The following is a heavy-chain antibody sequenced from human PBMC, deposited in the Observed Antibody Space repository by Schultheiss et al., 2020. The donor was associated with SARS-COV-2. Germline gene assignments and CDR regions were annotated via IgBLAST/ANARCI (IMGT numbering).Heavy chain of an antibody. J-gene: IGHJ6*02. V-gene: IGHV3-7*01. CDR2: IKQEGSEK. CDR3: ARGAWALAGPPPPHHSNGMDV. Sequence: GGSLRLSCAASGFTLGDFWMNWVRQPPGKGLECVAKIKQEGSEKYYVDSVKGRFTISRDNAKNSLYLQMNSLRVEDTAVYYCARGAWALAGPPPPHHSNGMDVWGQETTVTVSS. CDR1: GFTLGDFW. D-gene: IGHD6-19*01.